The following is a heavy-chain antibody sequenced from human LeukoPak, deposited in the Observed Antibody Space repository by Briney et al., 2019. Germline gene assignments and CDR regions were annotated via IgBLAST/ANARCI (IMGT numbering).Heavy chain of an antibody. CDR3: ATDLSGYSNGYALDS. CDR2: YDPEDGET. V-gene: IGHV1-24*01. Sequence: GASVKVSCKVSGHTLAELPMSWVRQAPGKGLEWMGGYDPEDGETMYPQRLQGRVTMTEHTSTDIAYMELTSLTSEDTAVYYCATDLSGYSNGYALDSWGQGTLVTVSS. D-gene: IGHD5-18*01. CDR1: GHTLAELP. J-gene: IGHJ4*02.